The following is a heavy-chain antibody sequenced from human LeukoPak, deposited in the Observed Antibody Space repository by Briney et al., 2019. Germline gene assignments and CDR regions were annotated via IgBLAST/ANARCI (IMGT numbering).Heavy chain of an antibody. J-gene: IGHJ3*02. CDR1: GYTFTNYG. CDR3: AREDCSGGSCYSLSLTPVLHVFDI. D-gene: IGHD2-15*01. Sequence: GASVKVSCKASGYTFTNYGISWVRQAPGQGLEWMGWISAYNGNTNYAQKLQGRVTMTTDTSTSTAYMNLRSLRSDDTAVYYCAREDCSGGSCYSLSLTPVLHVFDIWGQGTMVTVSS. CDR2: ISAYNGNT. V-gene: IGHV1-18*01.